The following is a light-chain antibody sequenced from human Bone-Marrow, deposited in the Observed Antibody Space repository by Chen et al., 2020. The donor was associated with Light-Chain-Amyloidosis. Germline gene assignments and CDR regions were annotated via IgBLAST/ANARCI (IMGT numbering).Light chain of an antibody. CDR1: QDISNY. CDR3: QQFDKLPIT. J-gene: IGKJ3*01. CDR2: DVS. V-gene: IGKV1-33*01. Sequence: DIQMTQSPSSLSASIGDRVTITCQASQDISNYLKWYQQKPGKAPKLLISDVSKLHTGVPSRFSGSGSGTDFTFTISSLQPEDTATYSCQQFDKLPITFGPGTKVDIQ.